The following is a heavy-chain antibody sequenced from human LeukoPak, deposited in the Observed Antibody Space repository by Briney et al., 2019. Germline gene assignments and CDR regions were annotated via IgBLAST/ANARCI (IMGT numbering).Heavy chain of an antibody. CDR1: GLTFSSNG. CDR2: IKQDGSAK. CDR3: ARAMAGTTSVHAPVDTFEI. Sequence: GGSLRLSCAASGLTFSSNGMSWVRQAPGKGLEWVANIKQDGSAKYYVDSVKGRFTISRDNAKTPLYLQMNSLRAQDTAVYYCARAMAGTTSVHAPVDTFEICGQGTMVTVSS. D-gene: IGHD1-1*01. V-gene: IGHV3-7*01. J-gene: IGHJ3*02.